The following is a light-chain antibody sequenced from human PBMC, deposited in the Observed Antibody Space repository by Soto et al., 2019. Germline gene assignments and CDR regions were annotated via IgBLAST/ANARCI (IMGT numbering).Light chain of an antibody. CDR1: QSVSSN. Sequence: EIVMTQSPATLSVSPGERATLSCRASQSVSSNLAWYQQKPGQAPRLLIYAASTRATGIPARFSGSGSGTDFTLTINRLEPEDFAVYYCQQYANSPITFGQGTRLAI. CDR3: QQYANSPIT. CDR2: AAS. J-gene: IGKJ5*01. V-gene: IGKV3-15*01.